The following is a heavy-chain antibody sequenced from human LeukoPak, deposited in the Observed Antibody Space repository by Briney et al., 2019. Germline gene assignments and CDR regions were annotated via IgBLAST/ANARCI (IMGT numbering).Heavy chain of an antibody. Sequence: GGSLRLSCAASGFTFSSYAMSWVRQAPGKGLEWISAISGSGGSTYYADSVKGRFTISRDNSKNTLYLQMNSLRAEDTAVYYCAKDSSSICCSGGSCYTDYGDSFDYWGQGTLVTVSS. V-gene: IGHV3-23*01. CDR3: AKDSSSICCSGGSCYTDYGDSFDY. D-gene: IGHD2-15*01. CDR1: GFTFSSYA. CDR2: ISGSGGST. J-gene: IGHJ4*02.